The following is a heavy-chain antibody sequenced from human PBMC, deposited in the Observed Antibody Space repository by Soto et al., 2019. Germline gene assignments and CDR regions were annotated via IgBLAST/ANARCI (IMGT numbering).Heavy chain of an antibody. D-gene: IGHD1-1*01. CDR2: ISGSGGST. CDR1: GFTFSSYA. CDR3: AKGGTGTIDY. J-gene: IGHJ4*02. V-gene: IGHV3-23*01. Sequence: GGSLRLSCAASGFTFSSYAMSWVRQAPGKWLERVSAISGSGGSTYYADSVKGRFTISRDNSKNTLYLQMNSLRAEDTAVYYCAKGGTGTIDYWGQGXLVTVYS.